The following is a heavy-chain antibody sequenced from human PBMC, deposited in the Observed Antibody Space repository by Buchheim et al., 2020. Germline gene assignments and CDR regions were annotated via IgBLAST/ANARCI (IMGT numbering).Heavy chain of an antibody. Sequence: VQLVASGGGLVKPGESLRLSCAASGLSISDVWMTWLRQAPGKGLEWVGYIYHNGITYYNPSLKSRVILSIDTSTNQFSLKMSSVTAADTAVYYCARDVLNNWFDPWGQGTL. V-gene: IGHV4-31*02. CDR2: IYHNGIT. J-gene: IGHJ5*02. CDR1: GLSISDVW. CDR3: ARDVLNNWFDP.